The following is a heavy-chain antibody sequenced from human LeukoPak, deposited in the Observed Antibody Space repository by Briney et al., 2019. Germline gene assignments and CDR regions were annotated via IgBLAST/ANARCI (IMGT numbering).Heavy chain of an antibody. Sequence: PSETLSLTCAVSGGSISSGGYSWSWIRQPPGKGLEWIGYIYHSGSTYYNPSLKSRVTISVDRSKNQFSLKLSPVTAADTAVYYCARDLSGALDYWGQGTLVTVSS. CDR3: ARDLSGALDY. D-gene: IGHD1-26*01. J-gene: IGHJ4*02. V-gene: IGHV4-30-2*01. CDR2: IYHSGST. CDR1: GGSISSGGYS.